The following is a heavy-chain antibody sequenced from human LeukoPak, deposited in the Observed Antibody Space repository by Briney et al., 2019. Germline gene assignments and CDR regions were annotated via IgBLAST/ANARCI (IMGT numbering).Heavy chain of an antibody. CDR1: GFTFSSYA. CDR2: ISGSGGST. J-gene: IGHJ4*02. Sequence: GGSLRLSCAASGFTFSSYAMSWVRQAPGKGLEWVSAISGSGGSTYYADSVKGRFTISRDNSKNTLYLQMNSLRAEDTAVYYCARDLTIFGVVTEIWGQGTLVTVSS. CDR3: ARDLTIFGVVTEI. V-gene: IGHV3-23*01. D-gene: IGHD3-3*01.